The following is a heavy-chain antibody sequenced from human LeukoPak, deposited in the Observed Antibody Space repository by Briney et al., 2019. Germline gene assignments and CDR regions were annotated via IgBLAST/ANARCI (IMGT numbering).Heavy chain of an antibody. D-gene: IGHD5-18*01. CDR2: IYYSGST. Sequence: SETLSLTCTVSGGSISSYYWSWIRPPPGKGLEWIGYIYYSGSTNYNPSLKSRVTISVDTSKNQFSLKLSSVTAADTAVYYCARSVGYSYGYSEFDYWGQGTLVTVSS. V-gene: IGHV4-59*01. J-gene: IGHJ4*02. CDR3: ARSVGYSYGYSEFDY. CDR1: GGSISSYY.